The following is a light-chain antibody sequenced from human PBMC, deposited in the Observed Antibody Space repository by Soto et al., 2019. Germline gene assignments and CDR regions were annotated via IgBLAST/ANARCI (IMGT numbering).Light chain of an antibody. CDR1: SSDVGGYNY. Sequence: QSALTQPASVSGSPGQWITISCTGTSSDVGGYNYVSWYQQHPGKAPILMIYDVTNRPSGVSYRFSGSKSGNTASLTISGLQAEDEADYVCSSYTTTSAVAFGGGTKLTVL. CDR2: DVT. J-gene: IGLJ2*01. V-gene: IGLV2-14*03. CDR3: SSYTTTSAVA.